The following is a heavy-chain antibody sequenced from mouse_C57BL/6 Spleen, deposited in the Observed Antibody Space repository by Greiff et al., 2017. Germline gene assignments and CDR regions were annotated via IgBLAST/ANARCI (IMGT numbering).Heavy chain of an antibody. CDR2: ISYDGSN. V-gene: IGHV3-6*01. Sequence: EVHLVESGPGLVKPSQSLSLTCSVTGYSITSGYYWNWIRQFPGNKLEWMGYISYDGSNNYNPSLKNRISITRDTSKNQFFLKLNSVTTEDTATYYCARDRGTTVVDWYFDVWGTGTTVTVSS. CDR3: ARDRGTTVVDWYFDV. CDR1: GYSITSGYY. D-gene: IGHD1-1*01. J-gene: IGHJ1*03.